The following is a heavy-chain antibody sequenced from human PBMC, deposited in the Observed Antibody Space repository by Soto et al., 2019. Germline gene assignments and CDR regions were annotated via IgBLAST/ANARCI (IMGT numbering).Heavy chain of an antibody. V-gene: IGHV4-59*01. Sequence: SETLSLTCTVSGGSISIYYWSWIRQPPGKGLEWIGYMYYSGSTNYNPSLKSRVTISVDTSKNQFSLKLSSVTAADTAVYYCARDAGGPADYWGQGTLVTVSS. J-gene: IGHJ4*02. CDR2: MYYSGST. CDR1: GGSISIYY. CDR3: ARDAGGPADY. D-gene: IGHD2-15*01.